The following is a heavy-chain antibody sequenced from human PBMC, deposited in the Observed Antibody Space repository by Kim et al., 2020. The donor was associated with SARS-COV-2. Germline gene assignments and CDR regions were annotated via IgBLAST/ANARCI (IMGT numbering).Heavy chain of an antibody. V-gene: IGHV3-74*01. D-gene: IGHD2-2*01. Sequence: GGSLRLSCAASGFTFSRHWMLWVRQAPGKGLVWVSDINGDGSSKRYADSVKGRFTISRDNAKNTLYLQMNSLRAEDTAVYYCTSPGDIVVVPAALAPEYWGQGTLVSVSS. CDR1: GFTFSRHW. CDR2: INGDGSSK. J-gene: IGHJ1*01. CDR3: TSPGDIVVVPAALAPEY.